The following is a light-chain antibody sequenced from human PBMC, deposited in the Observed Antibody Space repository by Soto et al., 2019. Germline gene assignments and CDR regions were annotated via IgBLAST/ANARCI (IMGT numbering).Light chain of an antibody. CDR2: GAS. CDR3: QQYGSYRWT. Sequence: EIVLTQSPGTLSLSPGERATLSCRASQSVSSSYLAWYQQKPGQAPRLLIYGASSRATGIPDRFSGSGSGTDFTLTTSRLEPEDFAVYYCQQYGSYRWTFGQGTKVEIK. V-gene: IGKV3-20*01. J-gene: IGKJ1*01. CDR1: QSVSSSY.